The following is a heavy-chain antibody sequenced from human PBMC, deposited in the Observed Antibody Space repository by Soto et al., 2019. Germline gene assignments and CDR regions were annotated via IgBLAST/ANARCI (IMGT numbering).Heavy chain of an antibody. CDR2: IYYSGST. Sequence: QVQLQESGPGLVKPSQTLSLTCTVSGGSISSGGYYWSWIRQHPGKGLEWIGYIYYSGSTYYNPSLKSRVTISVDTSKLQFALSLSSVTAADAAVYYCASGVLLCQAYWGQGTLVTVSS. V-gene: IGHV4-31*03. CDR1: GGSISSGGYY. J-gene: IGHJ4*02. CDR3: ASGVLLCQAY. D-gene: IGHD3-10*01.